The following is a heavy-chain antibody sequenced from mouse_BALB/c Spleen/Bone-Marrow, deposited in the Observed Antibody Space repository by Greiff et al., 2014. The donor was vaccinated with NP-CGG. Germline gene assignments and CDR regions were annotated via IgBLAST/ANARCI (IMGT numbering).Heavy chain of an antibody. J-gene: IGHJ4*01. CDR3: ARGGDYGFMDY. CDR2: INPGSGGT. D-gene: IGHD1-2*01. V-gene: IGHV1-54*01. Sequence: LVESGAELVRPGTSVKVSCKASGYAFTNYLIEWVKQRPGQGLEWIGVINPGSGGTNYNEKLKGKATLPADKSSSTAYMQLSSLTSDDSAVDFCARGGDYGFMDYWGQGTSVTVSS. CDR1: GYAFTNYL.